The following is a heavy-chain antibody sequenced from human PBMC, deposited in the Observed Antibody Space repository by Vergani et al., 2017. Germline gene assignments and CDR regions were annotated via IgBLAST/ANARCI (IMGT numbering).Heavy chain of an antibody. CDR3: ARDLTGSEVDYYYGMDV. D-gene: IGHD3-16*01. J-gene: IGHJ6*02. CDR2: ISYDGSNK. V-gene: IGHV3-30-3*01. CDR1: GFTFSSYA. Sequence: QVQLVESGGGVVQPGRSLRLSCAASGFTFSSYAMHWVRQAPGKGLEWVAVISYDGSNKYYADSVKGRFTISRDNSKNTLYLQMNSLRAEDTAVYYCARDLTGSEVDYYYGMDVWGQGP.